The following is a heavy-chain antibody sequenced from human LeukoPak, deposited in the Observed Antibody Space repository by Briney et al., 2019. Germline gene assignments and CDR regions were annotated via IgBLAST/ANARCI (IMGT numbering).Heavy chain of an antibody. CDR3: AGDGGYCSGDSCYSY. J-gene: IGHJ4*02. Sequence: PSETLSLTCTVSGGSISSYYWSWIRQPPGKGLEWIGNIFYSGSTNYNPSLKSRVTISVDTSKNQFSLKLSSVTAADTAVYYCAGDGGYCSGDSCYSYWGQGTLVTVSS. CDR2: IFYSGST. V-gene: IGHV4-59*01. CDR1: GGSISSYY. D-gene: IGHD2-15*01.